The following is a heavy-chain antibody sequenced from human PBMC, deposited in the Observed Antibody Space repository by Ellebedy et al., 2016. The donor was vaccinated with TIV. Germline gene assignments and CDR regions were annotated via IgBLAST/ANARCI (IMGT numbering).Heavy chain of an antibody. CDR1: GFTFSSYW. CDR2: INDDGSFT. V-gene: IGHV3-74*01. J-gene: IGHJ4*02. CDR3: ARERVVGATDFDF. Sequence: GGSLRLXCAASGFTFSSYWMHWVRQAPGKGLVWVSRINDDGSFTDYADSLQGRFTISRDNAKNTVYLQMNSLRAEDTAVYYCARERVVGATDFDFWGQGTPVTVSS. D-gene: IGHD1-26*01.